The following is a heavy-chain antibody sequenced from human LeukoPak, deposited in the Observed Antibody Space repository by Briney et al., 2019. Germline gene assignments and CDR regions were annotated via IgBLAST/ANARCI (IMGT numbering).Heavy chain of an antibody. V-gene: IGHV3-21*01. Sequence: GGSLRLSCAASGFTFSSYWMHWVRQAPGKGLVWVSSISSSSSYIYYADSVKGRFTISRDNAKNSLYLQMNSLRAEDTAVYYCARDNDFWSGYFYYYYYGMDVWGQGTTVTVSS. J-gene: IGHJ6*02. CDR2: ISSSSSYI. CDR3: ARDNDFWSGYFYYYYYGMDV. D-gene: IGHD3-3*01. CDR1: GFTFSSYW.